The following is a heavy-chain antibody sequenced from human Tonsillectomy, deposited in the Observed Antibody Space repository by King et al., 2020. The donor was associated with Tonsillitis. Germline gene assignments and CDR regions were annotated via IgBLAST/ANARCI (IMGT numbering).Heavy chain of an antibody. CDR3: ARDAWTGTTGGGGFDP. Sequence: VQLQESGPRLVKPSETLSLTCTVSGASISTYYWSWIRQPPGKGLEWIGYIFYSGSTNYNPSLKSRVTMSIDTSMNQISMKLTSVTAADTAVYYCARDAWTGTTGGGGFDPWGQGTLVTVSS. CDR1: GASISTYY. D-gene: IGHD1-1*01. V-gene: IGHV4-59*01. J-gene: IGHJ5*02. CDR2: IFYSGST.